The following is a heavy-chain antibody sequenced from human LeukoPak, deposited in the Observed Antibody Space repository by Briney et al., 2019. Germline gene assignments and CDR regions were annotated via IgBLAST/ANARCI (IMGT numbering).Heavy chain of an antibody. Sequence: SETLSLTCAVSGGSISSGGYSWSWIRQPPGKGLEWIGYIYHSGSTYYNPSLKSRVTISVDRSKNQFSLKLSSVTAADTAVYYCARHSSWYAYFDYWGQGTLVTVSS. CDR2: IYHSGST. J-gene: IGHJ4*02. D-gene: IGHD6-13*01. CDR1: GGSISSGGYS. V-gene: IGHV4-30-2*01. CDR3: ARHSSWYAYFDY.